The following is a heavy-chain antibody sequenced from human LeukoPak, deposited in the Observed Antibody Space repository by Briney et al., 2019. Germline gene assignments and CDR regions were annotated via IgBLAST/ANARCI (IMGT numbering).Heavy chain of an antibody. Sequence: SQTLSLTCAVYGGSFSGYYWSWIRQPPGKGLEWIGEINHSGSTNYNPSLKSRVTISVDTSKNQFSLKLSSVTAADTAVYYCARGVGEQQLVRVRLLAAGTTHYFDYWGQRTLVTVSS. CDR3: ARGVGEQQLVRVRLLAAGTTHYFDY. D-gene: IGHD6-13*01. J-gene: IGHJ4*02. V-gene: IGHV4-34*01. CDR1: GGSFSGYY. CDR2: INHSGST.